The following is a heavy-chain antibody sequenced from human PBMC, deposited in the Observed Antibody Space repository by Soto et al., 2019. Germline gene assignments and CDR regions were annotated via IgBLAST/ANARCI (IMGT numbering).Heavy chain of an antibody. CDR2: INAGNGNT. CDR1: GYTFTSYA. CDR3: ARDALRGIGGSWYGEDDAFDI. J-gene: IGHJ3*02. Sequence: QVQLVQSGAEVKKPGASVKVSCKASGYTFTSYAMHWVRQAPGQRLEWMGWINAGNGNTKYSQKFQGRVTITRDTSASTAYMELSSLRSEDTAVYYCARDALRGIGGSWYGEDDAFDIWGQGTMVTVSS. D-gene: IGHD6-13*01. V-gene: IGHV1-3*01.